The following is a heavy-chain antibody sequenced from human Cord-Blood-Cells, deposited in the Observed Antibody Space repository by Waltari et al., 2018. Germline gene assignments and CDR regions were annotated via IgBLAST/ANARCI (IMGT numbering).Heavy chain of an antibody. D-gene: IGHD3-10*01. Sequence: EVPLVQSGAEVKKPGESLKISCKCSGYSFTSYWIGWVRQIPGKGLEWIVIINPGDADTRYSPTFQGQVTISADKSISTAYLQWSSLKASDTAIYYCARHGGEGPFDYWGQGTLVTVSS. V-gene: IGHV5-51*01. CDR2: INPGDADT. CDR1: GYSFTSYW. J-gene: IGHJ4*02. CDR3: ARHGGEGPFDY.